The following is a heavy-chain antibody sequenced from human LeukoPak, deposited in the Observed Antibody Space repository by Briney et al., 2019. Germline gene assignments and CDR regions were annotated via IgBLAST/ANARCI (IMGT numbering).Heavy chain of an antibody. Sequence: ASVKVSCKASGYTFTSYAMHWVRQAPGQRLEWMGWINAGNGNTKYSQKFQGRVTITRDTSASTAYMELSSLRSEDTAAYYCARDGGLGYDFGYWGQGTLVTVSS. J-gene: IGHJ4*02. D-gene: IGHD5-12*01. V-gene: IGHV1-3*01. CDR3: ARDGGLGYDFGY. CDR2: INAGNGNT. CDR1: GYTFTSYA.